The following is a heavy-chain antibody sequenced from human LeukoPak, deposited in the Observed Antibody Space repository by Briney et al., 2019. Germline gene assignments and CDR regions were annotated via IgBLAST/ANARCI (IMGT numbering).Heavy chain of an antibody. CDR1: GGTFSSYA. CDR2: IIPIFGTA. J-gene: IGHJ4*02. CDR3: ARERGYSGCDYTHFDY. V-gene: IGHV1-69*05. Sequence: SVKVSCKASGGTFSSYAISWVRQAPGQGLEWMGGIIPIFGTANYAQKFQGRVTITTDESTSTAYMELSSLRSEDTAVYYCARERGYSGCDYTHFDYWGQGTLVTVSS. D-gene: IGHD5-12*01.